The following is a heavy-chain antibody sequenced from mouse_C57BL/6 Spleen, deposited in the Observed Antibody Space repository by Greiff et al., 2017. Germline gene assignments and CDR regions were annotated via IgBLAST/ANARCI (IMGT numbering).Heavy chain of an antibody. CDR3: ARVYGSSWYFDV. D-gene: IGHD1-1*01. CDR2: IYPGDGDT. V-gene: IGHV1-80*01. Sequence: VQLQQSGAELVKPGASVKISCKASGYAFSSYWMNWVKQRPGKGLEWIGQIYPGDGDTNYNGKFKGKATLTADKSSSTAYMQLSSLTSEDSAVYFCARVYGSSWYFDVWGTGTTVTVSS. CDR1: GYAFSSYW. J-gene: IGHJ1*03.